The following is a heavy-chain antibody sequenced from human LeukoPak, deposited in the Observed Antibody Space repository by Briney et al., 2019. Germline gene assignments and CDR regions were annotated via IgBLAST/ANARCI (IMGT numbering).Heavy chain of an antibody. D-gene: IGHD3-10*01. V-gene: IGHV1-8*01. Sequence: ASVKVSCKTSGYSFSSYEINWVRQPPGQGLEWMGWMNPNSGNTAYAQKFQGRITMTGDASIRTAYMELNSLRSEDTAVYYCVRLFVQEPSGWFDPWGQGTLVTVS. CDR3: VRLFVQEPSGWFDP. J-gene: IGHJ5*02. CDR1: GYSFSSYE. CDR2: MNPNSGNT.